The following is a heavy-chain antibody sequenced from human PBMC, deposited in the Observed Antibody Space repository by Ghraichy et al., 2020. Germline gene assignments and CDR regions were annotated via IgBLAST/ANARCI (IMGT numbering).Heavy chain of an antibody. V-gene: IGHV1-69*13. CDR2: IIPIFGTA. D-gene: IGHD2-8*01. J-gene: IGHJ5*02. CDR1: GGTFSSYA. CDR3: ARELGYCTNGVCPGNWFDP. Sequence: SVKVSCKASGGTFSSYAISWVRQAPGQGLEWMGGIIPIFGTANYAQKFQGRVTITADESTSTAYMELSSLRSEDTAVYYCARELGYCTNGVCPGNWFDPWGQGTLVTVSS.